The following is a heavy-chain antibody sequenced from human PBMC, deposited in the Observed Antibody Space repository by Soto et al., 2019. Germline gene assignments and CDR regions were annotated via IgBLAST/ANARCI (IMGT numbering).Heavy chain of an antibody. CDR3: ARDRRTNSGSLADYYYGMDV. J-gene: IGHJ6*02. D-gene: IGHD1-26*01. CDR2: IGTAGDT. V-gene: IGHV3-13*01. Sequence: GGSLRLSCAASGFTFSSYDMHWVRQATGKGLEWVSAIGTAGDTYYPGSVKGRFTISRENAKNSLYLQMNSLRAEDTAVYYCARDRRTNSGSLADYYYGMDVWGQGTSVTVSS. CDR1: GFTFSSYD.